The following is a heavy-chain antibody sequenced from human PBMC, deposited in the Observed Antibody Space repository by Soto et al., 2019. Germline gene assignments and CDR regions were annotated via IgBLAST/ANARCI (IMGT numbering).Heavy chain of an antibody. D-gene: IGHD2-15*01. CDR3: TRGSVGGV. CDR1: DFTITNAW. J-gene: IGHJ6*02. V-gene: IGHV3-15*07. CDR2: IKTNAEGGAT. Sequence: EVQLVESGGGLVKPGGSLRLSCAASDFTITNAWMNWVRQAPGKGLEWVGRIKTNAEGGATDYAPPLKGRFTISRDDSRHTLCLQVNTMKTEETVVYYWTRGSVGGVWGQGARVTVSS.